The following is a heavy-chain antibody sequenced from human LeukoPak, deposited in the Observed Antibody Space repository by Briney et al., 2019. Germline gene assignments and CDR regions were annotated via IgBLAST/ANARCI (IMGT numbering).Heavy chain of an antibody. V-gene: IGHV3-21*01. CDR3: ARDGYVANSDY. CDR1: GFTVSSNY. D-gene: IGHD5-18*01. Sequence: TGGSLRLSCAASGFTVSSNYMSWVRQAPGKGLEWVSSISSSSSYIYYADSVKGRFTISRDNAKNSLYLQMNSLRAEDTAVYYCARDGYVANSDYWGQGTLVTVSS. CDR2: ISSSSSYI. J-gene: IGHJ4*02.